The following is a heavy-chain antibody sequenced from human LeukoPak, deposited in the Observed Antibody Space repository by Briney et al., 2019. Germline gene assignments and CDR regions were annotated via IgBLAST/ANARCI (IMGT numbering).Heavy chain of an antibody. D-gene: IGHD3-10*01. J-gene: IGHJ4*02. V-gene: IGHV3-7*01. CDR3: AREPLMVWGVIIEDYFDY. CDR2: IKQDGSEK. CDR1: GFTFSSYW. Sequence: GGSLRLSCAASGFTFSSYWMSWVRQAPGKGLEWVANIKQDGSEKYYVDSVKGRFTISRDNAKNSLYLQMNSLRAEDTAVYYCAREPLMVWGVIIEDYFDYWGQGTLVTVSS.